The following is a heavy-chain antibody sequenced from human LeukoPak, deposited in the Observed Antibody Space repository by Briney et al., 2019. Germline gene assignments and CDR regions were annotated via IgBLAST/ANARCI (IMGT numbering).Heavy chain of an antibody. J-gene: IGHJ1*01. Sequence: GGSLRLSCAASGFTFSSYAMSWVRQAPGKGLEWVSAISGSGGSTYYADSVKGRFTISRDNSKNTLYLQMNSLRAEDTAVYYCASGYYYDSSGYYSGEYFQHWGQGTLVTVSS. D-gene: IGHD3-22*01. CDR2: ISGSGGST. V-gene: IGHV3-23*01. CDR3: ASGYYYDSSGYYSGEYFQH. CDR1: GFTFSSYA.